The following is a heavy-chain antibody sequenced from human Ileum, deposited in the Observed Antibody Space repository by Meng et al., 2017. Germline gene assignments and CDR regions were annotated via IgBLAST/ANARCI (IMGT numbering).Heavy chain of an antibody. CDR3: VSERRRSYFFDY. J-gene: IGHJ4*02. V-gene: IGHV4-30-4*01. CDR2: IFYTGAT. CDR1: GGSITSGDYY. Sequence: QVQLQESGPGLVKPSQTLSLNCTVSGGSITSGDYYWGWIRQPPGKGLEWIGYIFYTGATYSNPSLKSRVTVSLDTSKSQFSLKLSSVTAADTAIYYCVSERRRSYFFDYWGQGTLVTVSS.